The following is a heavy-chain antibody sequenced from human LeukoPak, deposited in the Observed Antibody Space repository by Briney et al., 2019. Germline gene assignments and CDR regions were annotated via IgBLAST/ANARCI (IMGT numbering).Heavy chain of an antibody. CDR1: GYTFTGYY. J-gene: IGHJ3*02. CDR3: ARARYDFWSGYRTQDAFDI. D-gene: IGHD3-3*01. Sequence: GASVKVSCKASGYTFTGYYMHWVRQAPGQGLEWMGWINPNSGGTNYAQKFQGRVTMTRDTSISTAYMDLSRPKSDDAAVYYCARARYDFWSGYRTQDAFDIWGQGTMVTVSS. V-gene: IGHV1-2*02. CDR2: INPNSGGT.